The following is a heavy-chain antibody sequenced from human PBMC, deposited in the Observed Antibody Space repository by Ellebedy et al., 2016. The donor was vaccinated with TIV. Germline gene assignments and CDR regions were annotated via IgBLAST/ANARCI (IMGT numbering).Heavy chain of an antibody. CDR1: GFTFSTYG. D-gene: IGHD3-10*01. Sequence: GESLKISCSVSGFTFSTYGMHWVRQSPGKGLEWVAVISWDGSDKYYVDSVKGRFTISRDTARNTLSLQMDSLRPEDTAVYYCAKRSRRFGEVVGNHHYGMDVWGQGTTVIVSS. J-gene: IGHJ6*02. V-gene: IGHV3-30*18. CDR2: ISWDGSDK. CDR3: AKRSRRFGEVVGNHHYGMDV.